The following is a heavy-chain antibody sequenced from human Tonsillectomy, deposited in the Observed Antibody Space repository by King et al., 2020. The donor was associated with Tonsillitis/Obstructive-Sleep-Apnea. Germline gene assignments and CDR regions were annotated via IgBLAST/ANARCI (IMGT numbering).Heavy chain of an antibody. V-gene: IGHV4-59*01. Sequence: QLQESGPGLVKPSETLSLTCTVSGGSISSYYWSWIRRPPGKGLEWIGYIYNRGNTNYNPSLNSRVTISVDTSKNQFSLKLSSVTAADTAVYYCAREGWTEGPTATGYYYHYYMDVWGKGTTVTVSS. J-gene: IGHJ6*03. D-gene: IGHD2-2*01. CDR3: AREGWTEGPTATGYYYHYYMDV. CDR1: GGSISSYY. CDR2: IYNRGNT.